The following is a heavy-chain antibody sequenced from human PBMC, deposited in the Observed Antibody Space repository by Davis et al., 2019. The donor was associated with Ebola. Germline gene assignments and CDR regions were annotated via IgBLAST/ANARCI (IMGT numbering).Heavy chain of an antibody. J-gene: IGHJ6*03. V-gene: IGHV1-2*02. CDR1: GYTFTGYY. CDR3: ARDFGLGMIAYYYYMDV. Sequence: ASVKVSCKASGYTFTGYYMHWVRQAPGQGLEWMGWINPNSGGTNYAQKFQGRVTMTRDTSISTAYMELSRLRSDDTAVYYCARDFGLGMIAYYYYMDVWGKGTTVTVSS. D-gene: IGHD3/OR15-3a*01. CDR2: INPNSGGT.